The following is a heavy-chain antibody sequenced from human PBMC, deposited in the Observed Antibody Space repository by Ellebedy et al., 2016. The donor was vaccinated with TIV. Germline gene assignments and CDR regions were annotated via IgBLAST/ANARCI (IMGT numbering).Heavy chain of an antibody. CDR2: IYGGDSDA. Sequence: GESLKISCHGSGYNFGSYWIGWVRQRPGKGLEWMGIIYGGDSDARYSPSFEGHVTFSADKSIGAAYLQWSSLRAADTAMYYCARPRDEYVDSEPFDIWGQGTMVTVSS. CDR1: GYNFGSYW. J-gene: IGHJ3*02. CDR3: ARPRDEYVDSEPFDI. D-gene: IGHD4-17*01. V-gene: IGHV5-51*01.